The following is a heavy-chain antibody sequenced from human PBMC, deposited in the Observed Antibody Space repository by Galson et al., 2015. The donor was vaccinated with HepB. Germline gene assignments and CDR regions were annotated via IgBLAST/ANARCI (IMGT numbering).Heavy chain of an antibody. CDR3: AREGALGDYVVGVTLTNGCYMDV. V-gene: IGHV3-33*01. D-gene: IGHD4-23*01. CDR1: GFKFSAYG. CDR2: IWYDGSNE. J-gene: IGHJ6*03. Sequence: SLRLSCAASGFKFSAYGIHWVRQAPGKGLEWVAVIWYDGSNEFYGDSVKGRFTISRDDSKSTVYLQMNSLRVEDTAVYFCAREGALGDYVVGVTLTNGCYMDVWGKGTTVTVSS.